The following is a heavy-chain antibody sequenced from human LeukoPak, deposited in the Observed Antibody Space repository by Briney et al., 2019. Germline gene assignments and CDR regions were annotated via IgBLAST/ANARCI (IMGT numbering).Heavy chain of an antibody. CDR1: GGTFSSYA. V-gene: IGHV1-69*04. CDR2: IIPILGIA. Sequence: SVKVSCKASGGTFSSYAISWVRQAPGQGLEWMGRIIPILGIANYAQKFQGRVTITADKSTSTAYMELSSLRSEDTAVYYCARHRIRGYSSSCAFDYWGQGTLVTVSS. J-gene: IGHJ4*02. CDR3: ARHRIRGYSSSCAFDY. D-gene: IGHD6-13*01.